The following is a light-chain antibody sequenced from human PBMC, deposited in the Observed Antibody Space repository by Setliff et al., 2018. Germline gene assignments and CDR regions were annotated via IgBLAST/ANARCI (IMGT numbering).Light chain of an antibody. CDR3: QSYAGGLGGYV. V-gene: IGLV1-40*01. J-gene: IGLJ1*01. Sequence: QSVLTQPPSVSGAPGQTVSISCTGSTSGFSVHWYQQLPGVAPKLIIWTNNIRSSGVPDRFSGSKSGTSASLVITGLQPEDEADYYYQSYAGGLGGYVFGGGTKVTVL. CDR1: TSGFS. CDR2: TNN.